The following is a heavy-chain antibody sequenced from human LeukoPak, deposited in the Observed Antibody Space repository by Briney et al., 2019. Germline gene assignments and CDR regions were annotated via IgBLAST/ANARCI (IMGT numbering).Heavy chain of an antibody. Sequence: SETLSLTCAVYGGSFSGYYWSWIRHPPGKGLEWIGEINHSGSTNYNPSLKSRVTISVDTSKNQFSLKLSSVTAADTAVYYCAREVAAAGMVYWGQGTLVTVSS. CDR2: INHSGST. V-gene: IGHV4-34*01. J-gene: IGHJ4*02. CDR1: GGSFSGYY. CDR3: AREVAAAGMVY. D-gene: IGHD6-13*01.